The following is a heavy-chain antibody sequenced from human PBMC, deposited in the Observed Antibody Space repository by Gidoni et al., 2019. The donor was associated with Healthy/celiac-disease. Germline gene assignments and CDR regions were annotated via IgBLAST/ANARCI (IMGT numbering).Heavy chain of an antibody. D-gene: IGHD6-19*01. CDR1: GFPFISYA. CDR2: ISYDGSNK. Sequence: QVQLVESGGGVVQPGRSLRLSCSASGFPFISYAMHWVRQAPGKGLEWVAVISYDGSNKYYADSVKGRFTISRDNSKNTLYLQMNSLRAEDTAVYYCARSGGRYSSGWYYFDYWGQGTLVTVSS. V-gene: IGHV3-30*04. CDR3: ARSGGRYSSGWYYFDY. J-gene: IGHJ4*02.